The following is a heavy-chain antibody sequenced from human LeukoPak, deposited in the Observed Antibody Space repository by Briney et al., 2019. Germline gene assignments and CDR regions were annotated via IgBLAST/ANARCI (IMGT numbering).Heavy chain of an antibody. D-gene: IGHD6-13*01. J-gene: IGHJ4*02. CDR2: VKREGTEK. CDR3: SRAGGTSWADY. CDR1: GFTPRDYW. Sequence: PGGSLRLSCEASGFTPRDYWMTSVREDPGKGLEWVAHVKREGTEKFSVDSVKGRFTISRDNGKNSLYLQMKSLRVEDTAIYYCSRAGGTSWADYWGQGTLVTVSS. V-gene: IGHV3-7*01.